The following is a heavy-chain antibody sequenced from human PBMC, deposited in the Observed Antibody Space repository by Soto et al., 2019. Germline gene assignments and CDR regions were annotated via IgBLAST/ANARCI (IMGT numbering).Heavy chain of an antibody. CDR2: VFHSGST. J-gene: IGHJ4*02. V-gene: IGHV4-59*01. CDR3: ARDQNGSPHFDY. CDR1: GASISSYY. D-gene: IGHD1-26*01. Sequence: QVQLQESGPGLVKPSETLSLTCTVSGASISSYYWRWVRQPPGKGLERVGFVFHSGSTNCNPSLKSRVTFSVDTSKNQFSLKLTSVTAADTAVYYCARDQNGSPHFDYWGQGILITVSS.